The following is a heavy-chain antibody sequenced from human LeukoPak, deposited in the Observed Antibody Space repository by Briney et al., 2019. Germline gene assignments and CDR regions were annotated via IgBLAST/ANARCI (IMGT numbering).Heavy chain of an antibody. CDR3: ARDQITRGIAGI. CDR2: ISGYNGNT. CDR1: GYTFSNYG. Sequence: ASVKVSCKASGYTFSNYGLSWVRQAPGQGLEWIGWISGYNGNTNYAQKFQGRVTMTTDTSTSTAYMELRSLRSDDTAVYYCARDQITRGIAGIWGQGTLVTVSS. J-gene: IGHJ4*02. V-gene: IGHV1-18*01. D-gene: IGHD6-13*01.